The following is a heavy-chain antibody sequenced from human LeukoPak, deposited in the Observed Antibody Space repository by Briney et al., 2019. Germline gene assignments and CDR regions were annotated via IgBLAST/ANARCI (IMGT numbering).Heavy chain of an antibody. V-gene: IGHV3-74*01. CDR2: IKGDGSST. J-gene: IGHJ4*02. CDR3: ARDTFGGDDF. CDR1: GFTFSTYW. D-gene: IGHD3-16*01. Sequence: GGSLRLSCAASGFTFSTYWMHWVRQAPGKGLVWVARIKGDGSSTIYADSVKGRFTISRDNAKNTLYLQMNSLRAEDTAVYHCARDTFGGDDFWGQGTLVTVSS.